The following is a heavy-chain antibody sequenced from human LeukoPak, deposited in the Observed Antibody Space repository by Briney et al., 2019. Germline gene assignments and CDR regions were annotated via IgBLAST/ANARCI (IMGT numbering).Heavy chain of an antibody. CDR2: LSGSGGST. V-gene: IGHV3-23*01. CDR1: GFNLRSYV. Sequence: GESLRLSCAASGFNLRSYVMSWVRQAPGKGLEWVSGLSGSGGSTYYADSVKGRFSISRDNSKNTLYLQMNSLRAEDTAVYYCAKAPLDALSYGSGSSYFDYWGQGTLVTVSS. D-gene: IGHD3-10*01. CDR3: AKAPLDALSYGSGSSYFDY. J-gene: IGHJ4*02.